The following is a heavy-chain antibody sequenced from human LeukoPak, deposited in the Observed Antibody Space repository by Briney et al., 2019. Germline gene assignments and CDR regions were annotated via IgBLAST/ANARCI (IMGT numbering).Heavy chain of an antibody. CDR2: ISGDGGRT. CDR3: ASLGYDFWSGYYTRYYYYMDV. D-gene: IGHD3-3*01. J-gene: IGHJ6*03. Sequence: PGGSLRLSCAASGCTFDDYAMHWVRQAPGKGLEWVSLISGDGGRTYYADSVKGRFTISRDNSKNSLYLQMNSLRTEDTALYYCASLGYDFWSGYYTRYYYYMDVWGKGTTVTVSS. V-gene: IGHV3-43*02. CDR1: GCTFDDYA.